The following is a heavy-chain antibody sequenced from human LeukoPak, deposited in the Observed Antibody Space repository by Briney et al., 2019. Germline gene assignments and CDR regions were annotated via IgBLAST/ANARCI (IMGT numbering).Heavy chain of an antibody. CDR1: GFTFSSYA. CDR2: ISGSGGST. Sequence: GGSLRLSCAASGFTFSSYAMSWVRQAPGKGLEWVSAISGSGGSTYYADSVKGRFTISRDNSKNTLYLQMNSLRAEDTAVYYCAKVVKGDYYGSGSYEFDYWGQGTLVTVSS. J-gene: IGHJ4*02. V-gene: IGHV3-23*01. D-gene: IGHD3-10*01. CDR3: AKVVKGDYYGSGSYEFDY.